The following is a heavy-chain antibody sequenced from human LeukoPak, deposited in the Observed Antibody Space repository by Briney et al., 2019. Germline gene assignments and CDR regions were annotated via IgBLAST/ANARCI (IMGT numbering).Heavy chain of an antibody. CDR2: IYYSGST. V-gene: IGHV4-39*01. CDR1: GGSISSSSYY. J-gene: IGHJ6*03. CDR3: AAGDDYCYYYMDV. Sequence: PSETLSLTCTVSGGSISSSSYYWGWIRQPPGKGLEWIGSIYYSGSTYYNPSLKSRVTISVDTSKNQFSLKLSSVTAADTAVYYCAAGDDYCYYYMDVWGKGTTVTASS. D-gene: IGHD7-27*01.